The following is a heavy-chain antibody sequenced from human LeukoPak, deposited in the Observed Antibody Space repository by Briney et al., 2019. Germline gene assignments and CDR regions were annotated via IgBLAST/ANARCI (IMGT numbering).Heavy chain of an antibody. CDR1: GGSISTYY. D-gene: IGHD6-13*01. Sequence: SETLSLTCTVSGGSISTYYWSWIRQPPGKGLEWIGYIYYSGSTNYNPSLKSRVTISVDTSKNQFSLKLTSVTAADTAVYYCARDRIAAAGNYYYYGMDVWGQGTTVTVAS. CDR2: IYYSGST. CDR3: ARDRIAAAGNYYYYGMDV. J-gene: IGHJ6*02. V-gene: IGHV4-59*01.